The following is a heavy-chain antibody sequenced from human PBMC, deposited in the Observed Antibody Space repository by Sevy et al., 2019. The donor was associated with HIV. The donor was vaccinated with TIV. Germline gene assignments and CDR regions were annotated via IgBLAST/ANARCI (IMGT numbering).Heavy chain of an antibody. D-gene: IGHD3-22*01. CDR2: ISSRSSYI. V-gene: IGHV3-21*05. Sequence: GGSLRLSCAASGFTFSGYDMNWVRQAPGKGLEWVSFISSRSSYIYYADSLKGRVTISRDNAYNSLFLQMHSLRAEDTAVYYCARAVDYYDSGGLYYWGQGALVTVSS. CDR1: GFTFSGYD. J-gene: IGHJ4*02. CDR3: ARAVDYYDSGGLYY.